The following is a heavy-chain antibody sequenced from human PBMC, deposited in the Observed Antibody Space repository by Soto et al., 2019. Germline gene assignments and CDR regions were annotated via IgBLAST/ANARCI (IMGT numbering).Heavy chain of an antibody. CDR1: CGSIINGDYY. V-gene: IGHV4-30-4*01. Sequence: SETLSLTCTVSCGSIINGDYYWSWIRQPPGKGLEWIGYIYYSGNTYYNPSLKSRVTISVDTSKNQFSLNLSSVTAADTAVYYCARASTVTTRGSRNNWFDPWGQGTLVTVSS. J-gene: IGHJ5*02. CDR3: ARASTVTTRGSRNNWFDP. CDR2: IYYSGNT. D-gene: IGHD4-17*01.